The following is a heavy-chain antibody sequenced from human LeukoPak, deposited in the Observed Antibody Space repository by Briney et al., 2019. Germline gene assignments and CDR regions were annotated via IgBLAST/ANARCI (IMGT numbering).Heavy chain of an antibody. CDR3: ARDGPSTSCYLDY. D-gene: IGHD2-2*01. J-gene: IGHJ4*02. Sequence: PGGSLRLSCAASGFTFTSYSLNWVRQAPGKGLEWVSFISSSSSHIYYADSVKGRFTISRDNSKNTLYLQMNSLRAEDTAVYYCARDGPSTSCYLDYWGQGTLVTVSS. V-gene: IGHV3-21*01. CDR2: ISSSSSHI. CDR1: GFTFTSYS.